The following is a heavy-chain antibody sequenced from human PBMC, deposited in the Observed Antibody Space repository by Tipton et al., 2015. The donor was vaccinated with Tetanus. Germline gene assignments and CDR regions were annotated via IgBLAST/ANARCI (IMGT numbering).Heavy chain of an antibody. CDR3: AKDSPYSSSWSSNYFDY. CDR2: ISGSGGST. J-gene: IGHJ4*02. CDR1: GFTFSSYA. D-gene: IGHD6-13*01. V-gene: IGHV3-23*01. Sequence: SLRLSCAASGFTFSSYAMSWVRQAPGKGLEWVSAISGSGGSTYYADSVKGRFTISRDNAKNSLYLQMNSLRAEDTALYYCAKDSPYSSSWSSNYFDYWGQGTLVTVSS.